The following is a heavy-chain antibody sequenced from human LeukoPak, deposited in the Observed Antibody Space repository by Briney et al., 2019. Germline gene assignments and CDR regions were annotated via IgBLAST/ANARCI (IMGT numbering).Heavy chain of an antibody. CDR2: ISGSGGST. J-gene: IGHJ4*02. CDR3: AKDRRSRDRGYYFDY. CDR1: GLTFRNYA. V-gene: IGHV3-23*01. D-gene: IGHD6-13*01. Sequence: GGSLRLSCAASGLTFRNYAMSWVRQAPGKGLEWVSAISGSGGSTYYADSVKGRLTISRDNSKNTLYLQMNSLRAEDTAVYYCAKDRRSRDRGYYFDYWGQGTLVTVSS.